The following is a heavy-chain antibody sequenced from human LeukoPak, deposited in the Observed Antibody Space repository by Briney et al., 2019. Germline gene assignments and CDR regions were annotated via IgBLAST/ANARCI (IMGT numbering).Heavy chain of an antibody. CDR3: ARASYYYGPNWFDP. CDR2: ICAYNGIT. D-gene: IGHD3-10*01. V-gene: IGHV1-18*01. CDR1: GYIFTSYG. J-gene: IGHJ5*02. Sequence: SVKVSCKASGYIFTSYGISWVRPAPGQGLEWMGWICAYNGITNYAQKLQGRVTMTTDTSTSTAYMELRSLRSDDTAVYYCARASYYYGPNWFDPWGQGTLVTVSS.